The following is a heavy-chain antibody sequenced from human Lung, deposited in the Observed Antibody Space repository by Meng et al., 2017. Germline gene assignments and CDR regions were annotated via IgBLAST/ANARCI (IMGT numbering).Heavy chain of an antibody. Sequence: VQLVQSGAEVKKPGAVVKVSCKASGYSFTCCGISWVRQAPGQGLEWLGWISAYSGYTNYAQKLQGRVTMTTDTSTSTAYMELRSLSSDDTALYYCARNSSSSVVDYWGQGTLVTVSS. CDR1: GYSFTCCG. V-gene: IGHV1-18*01. CDR2: ISAYSGYT. CDR3: ARNSSSSVVDY. D-gene: IGHD6-6*01. J-gene: IGHJ4*02.